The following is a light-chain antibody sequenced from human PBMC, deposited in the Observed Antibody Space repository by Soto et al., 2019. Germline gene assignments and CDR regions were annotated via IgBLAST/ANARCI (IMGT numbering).Light chain of an antibody. Sequence: DIVVTQTPLSSPVTLGQPAAIACRSSQSLVHSDGNTYLSWLQQRPGQAPRLLLYKISNRVSGVPDRFRGSGAGTDFTLTISREEVEDVGVYYCLQATQFPWTFGQGTKVEIK. CDR3: LQATQFPWT. CDR1: QSLVHSDGNTY. V-gene: IGKV2-24*01. CDR2: KIS. J-gene: IGKJ1*01.